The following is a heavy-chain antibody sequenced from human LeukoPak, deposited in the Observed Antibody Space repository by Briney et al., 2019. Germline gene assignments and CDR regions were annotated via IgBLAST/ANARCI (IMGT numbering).Heavy chain of an antibody. J-gene: IGHJ4*02. Sequence: ASVKVSCKASGYTFTGYYMHWVRQAPGQGLEWMGGIIPIFGTANYAQKFQGRVTITADESTSTAYMELSSLRSEDTAVYYCASHVVEASRWDYDFWSGYYEGATAFDYWGQGTLVTVSS. CDR1: GYTFTGYY. CDR2: IIPIFGTA. D-gene: IGHD3-3*01. V-gene: IGHV1-69*13. CDR3: ASHVVEASRWDYDFWSGYYEGATAFDY.